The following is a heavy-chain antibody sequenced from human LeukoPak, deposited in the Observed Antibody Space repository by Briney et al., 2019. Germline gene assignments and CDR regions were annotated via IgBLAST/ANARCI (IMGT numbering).Heavy chain of an antibody. CDR3: ARPAGWLPRYYFEY. D-gene: IGHD5-24*01. CDR2: IHSSGNT. J-gene: IGHJ4*02. Sequence: SETLSLTCTVSGGSINGYYWSWIRQPPGQGLEWIGTIHSSGNTYYNPSLKSRVTISVDTSKNQFSLKLSSVTAADTAVYYCARPAGWLPRYYFEYWGQGTLVTVSS. V-gene: IGHV4-39*01. CDR1: GGSINGYY.